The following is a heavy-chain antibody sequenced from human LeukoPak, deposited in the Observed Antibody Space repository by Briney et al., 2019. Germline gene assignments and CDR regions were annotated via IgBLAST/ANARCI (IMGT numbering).Heavy chain of an antibody. CDR1: GGSISSYY. CDR3: ASVFGDFDY. J-gene: IGHJ4*02. D-gene: IGHD2-21*01. Sequence: SETLSLTCTVSGGSISSYYWSWIRQPPEKGLEWIGYLYTSVSTNYNTSLKSRVTISVGTSKNQFSLKLSSVTAADTAVYYCASVFGDFDYWGQGTLVTVSS. V-gene: IGHV4-4*09. CDR2: LYTSVST.